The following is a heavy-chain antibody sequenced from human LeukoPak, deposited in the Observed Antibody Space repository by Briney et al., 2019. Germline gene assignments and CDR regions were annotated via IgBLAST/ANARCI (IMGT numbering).Heavy chain of an antibody. V-gene: IGHV3-23*01. D-gene: IGHD3-3*01. CDR2: ISGSGGDT. CDR3: VKNFFGVVIIYEGDAFDI. Sequence: GGSLRLSCAASGFTFSRSAMSWVRQAPGKGLEWVSAISGSGGDTYYADSVKGRFTISRDNSKNTLYLQMNSLRAEDTAVYYCVKNFFGVVIIYEGDAFDIWGQGTMVTVSS. CDR1: GFTFSRSA. J-gene: IGHJ3*02.